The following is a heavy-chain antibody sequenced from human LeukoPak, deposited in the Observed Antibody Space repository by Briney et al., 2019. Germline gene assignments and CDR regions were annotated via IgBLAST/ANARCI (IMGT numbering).Heavy chain of an antibody. CDR1: GFTVSSHY. CDR2: IYTGGSI. V-gene: IGHV3-53*01. D-gene: IGHD3-16*02. Sequence: PGGSLRLSCAASGFTVSSHYMSWVRQAPGKGLEWVSVIYTGGSIQYADSVKGRFTISRDNSKNMVYLQMNSLRGEDTAVYYCAKNLGFVADCWGQGTLVTVSS. CDR3: AKNLGFVADC. J-gene: IGHJ4*02.